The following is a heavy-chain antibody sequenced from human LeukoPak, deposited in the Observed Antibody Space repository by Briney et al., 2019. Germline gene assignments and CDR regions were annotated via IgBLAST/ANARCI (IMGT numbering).Heavy chain of an antibody. V-gene: IGHV3-21*01. J-gene: IGHJ4*02. CDR2: ISSSSSYI. CDR3: ARDYRPYYDILTGYYFPAGFDY. Sequence: GGSLRLSCAASGFTFSSYSMNWVRQAPGKGREWGSSISSSSSYIYYADSVKGRFTISRDNAKNSLYLQMNSLRAEDTAVYYCARDYRPYYDILTGYYFPAGFDYWGQGTLVTVSS. CDR1: GFTFSSYS. D-gene: IGHD3-9*01.